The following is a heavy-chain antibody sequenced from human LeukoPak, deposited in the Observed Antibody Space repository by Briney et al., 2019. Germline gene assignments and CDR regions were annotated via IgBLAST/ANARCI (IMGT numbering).Heavy chain of an antibody. Sequence: GGSLRLSCAASGFTFSSYSMNWVRQAPGKGLEWVSSISSSSSYIYYADSVKGRFTISRDNAKNSLYLQMNSLRAEDTAVYYCARWAGFDYGDYGGGVYWGQGTLVTVSS. CDR3: ARWAGFDYGDYGGGVY. D-gene: IGHD4-17*01. V-gene: IGHV3-21*01. CDR2: ISSSSSYI. CDR1: GFTFSSYS. J-gene: IGHJ4*02.